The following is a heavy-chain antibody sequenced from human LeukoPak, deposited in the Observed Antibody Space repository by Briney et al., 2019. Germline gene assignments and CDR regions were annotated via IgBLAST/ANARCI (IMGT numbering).Heavy chain of an antibody. J-gene: IGHJ4*02. D-gene: IGHD3-22*01. V-gene: IGHV3-7*01. CDR2: IKQDESEK. CDR1: GFTFSSYW. CDR3: ARGAWYYDSSGYYDY. Sequence: GGSLRLSCAASGFTFSSYWMSWVRQAPGKGLEWVANIKQDESEKYYVDSVKGRFTISRDNAKNSLYLQMNSLRAEDTAVYYCARGAWYYDSSGYYDYWGQGTLVTVSS.